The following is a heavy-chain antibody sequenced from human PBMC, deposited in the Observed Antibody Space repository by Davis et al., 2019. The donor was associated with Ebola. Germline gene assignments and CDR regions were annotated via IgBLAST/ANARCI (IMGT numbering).Heavy chain of an antibody. CDR2: INHSGST. D-gene: IGHD3-16*01. J-gene: IGHJ6*02. V-gene: IGHV4-34*01. Sequence: SDTLSLTFAVHGGSFSGYYCSGIRQLPGKGLEWIGEINHSGSTNYNPSLKSRVTISVDTSKNQFSLKLSSVTAADTAVSYCARLKSLGGYYYYYGMDVWGQGTTVTVSS. CDR3: ARLKSLGGYYYYYGMDV. CDR1: GGSFSGYY.